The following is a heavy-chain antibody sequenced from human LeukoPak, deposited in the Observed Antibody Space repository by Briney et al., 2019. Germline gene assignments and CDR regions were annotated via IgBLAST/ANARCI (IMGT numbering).Heavy chain of an antibody. V-gene: IGHV3-30*18. Sequence: PGGSLRLSCAASGFTFSSYGMHWVRQAPGKGLEWVAVISYDGSNKYYADSVKGRFTISRDNSKNTLYLQMNSLRAEDTAVYYCAKVPTVTTAYFDYWGQGTLVTVSS. CDR2: ISYDGSNK. D-gene: IGHD4-17*01. CDR3: AKVPTVTTAYFDY. CDR1: GFTFSSYG. J-gene: IGHJ4*02.